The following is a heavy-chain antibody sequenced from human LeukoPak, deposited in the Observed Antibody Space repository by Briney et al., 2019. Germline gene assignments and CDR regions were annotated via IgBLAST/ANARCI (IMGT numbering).Heavy chain of an antibody. D-gene: IGHD3-16*01. CDR1: GYTFTSYD. V-gene: IGHV1-8*03. J-gene: IGHJ6*03. CDR2: MNPNSGNT. Sequence: ASVKVSCKASGYTFTSYDINWVRQATGQGLEWMGWMNPNSGNTSYAQKFQGRVTITRNTSISTAYMELSSLRSEDTAVYYCARGQGDDQGIYMDVWGKGTTVTVSS. CDR3: ARGQGDDQGIYMDV.